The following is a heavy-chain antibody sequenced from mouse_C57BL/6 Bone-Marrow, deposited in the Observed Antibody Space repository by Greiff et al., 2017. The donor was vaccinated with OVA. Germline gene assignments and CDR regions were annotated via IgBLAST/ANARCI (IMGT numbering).Heavy chain of an antibody. D-gene: IGHD1-1*01. Sequence: VQLKQSGTVLARPGASVKMSCKTSGYTFTSYWMHWVKQRPGQGLEWIGAIYPGNSDTSYNQKFKGKAKLTAVTSASTAYMELSSLTNEDSAVYYCTGYYYGSSYDYFDDWGKGTTLTVSS. CDR1: GYTFTSYW. J-gene: IGHJ2*01. CDR3: TGYYYGSSYDYFDD. CDR2: IYPGNSDT. V-gene: IGHV1-5*01.